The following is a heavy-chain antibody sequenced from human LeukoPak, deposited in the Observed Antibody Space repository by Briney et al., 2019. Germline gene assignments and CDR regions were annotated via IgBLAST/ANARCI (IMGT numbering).Heavy chain of an antibody. CDR1: GGSISSYY. J-gene: IGHJ4*02. V-gene: IGHV4-4*07. CDR2: IYTSGRI. Sequence: PSETLSLTCTVSGGSISSYYWSWIRQPAGKGLEWLGLIYTSGRINYNSSLKSRLTISVDTSKNQFSLELRSVTAADTAVYYCARDLGGGSPGWGQGTLVTVSS. CDR3: ARDLGGGSPG. D-gene: IGHD2-15*01.